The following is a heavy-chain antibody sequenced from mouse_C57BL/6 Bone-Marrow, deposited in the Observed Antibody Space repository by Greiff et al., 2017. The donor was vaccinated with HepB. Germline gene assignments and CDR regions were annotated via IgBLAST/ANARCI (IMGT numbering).Heavy chain of an antibody. V-gene: IGHV1-4*01. CDR3: ARSKIPYGNYDWYFDV. CDR2: INPSSGYT. CDR1: GYTFTSYT. Sequence: VQRVESGAELARPGASVKMSCKASGYTFTSYTMHWVKQRPGQGLEWIGYINPSSGYTKYNQKFKDKATLTADKSSSTAYMQLSSLTSEDSAVYYCARSKIPYGNYDWYFDVWGTGTTVTVSS. J-gene: IGHJ1*03. D-gene: IGHD2-10*02.